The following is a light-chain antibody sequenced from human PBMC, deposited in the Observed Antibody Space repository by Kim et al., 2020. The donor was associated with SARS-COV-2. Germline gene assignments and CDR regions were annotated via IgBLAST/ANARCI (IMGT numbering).Light chain of an antibody. CDR3: QQISNWST. V-gene: IGKV3-11*01. Sequence: PGESATLSCRASQSIGSSLAWYQHKPGQAPRLLIYDAFNRATGIPARFSGSGSGTDFTLTISSLEPEDFAVYYFQQISNWSTFGQGPKLE. J-gene: IGKJ2*01. CDR2: DAF. CDR1: QSIGSS.